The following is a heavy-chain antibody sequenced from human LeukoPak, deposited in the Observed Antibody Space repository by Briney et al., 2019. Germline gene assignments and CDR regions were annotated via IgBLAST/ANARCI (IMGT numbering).Heavy chain of an antibody. CDR1: GGSISSYY. J-gene: IGHJ5*02. V-gene: IGHV4-59*08. CDR2: IYYSGST. CDR3: ASSLRQTGYYIGWFDP. Sequence: SETLSLTCTVSGGSISSYYWSWIRQPPGKGLEWIWYIYYSGSTNYNPSLKSRVTISVDTSKNQFSLKLSSVTAADTAVYYCASSLRQTGYYIGWFDPWGQGTLVTVSS. D-gene: IGHD3-9*01.